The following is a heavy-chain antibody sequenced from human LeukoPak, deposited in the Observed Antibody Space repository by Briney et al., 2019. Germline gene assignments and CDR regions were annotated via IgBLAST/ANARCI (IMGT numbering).Heavy chain of an antibody. V-gene: IGHV4-61*02. Sequence: SETLTLTCTVSGGSISSGSHYWSWIRQPAGKGLEWIGRIYTSGSTNYNPSLKSRVTISVDTSKNQFSLKLSSVTAADTAVYYCARGISLTHWGQGTLVTVSS. CDR1: GGSISSGSHY. J-gene: IGHJ4*02. CDR3: ARGISLTH. CDR2: IYTSGST.